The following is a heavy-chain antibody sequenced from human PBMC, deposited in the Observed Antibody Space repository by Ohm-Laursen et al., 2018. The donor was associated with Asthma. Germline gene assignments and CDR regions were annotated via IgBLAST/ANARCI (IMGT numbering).Heavy chain of an antibody. CDR3: AKAKYDFPNDY. CDR2: ISGSGGST. D-gene: IGHD3-3*01. Sequence: SLRLSCAASGFTFSGDWMTWVRQAPGKGLEWVSAISGSGGSTYYADSVKGRFTISRDNSKNTLYLQMNSLRAEDTAVYYCAKAKYDFPNDYWGQGTLVTVSS. V-gene: IGHV3-23*01. J-gene: IGHJ4*02. CDR1: GFTFSGDW.